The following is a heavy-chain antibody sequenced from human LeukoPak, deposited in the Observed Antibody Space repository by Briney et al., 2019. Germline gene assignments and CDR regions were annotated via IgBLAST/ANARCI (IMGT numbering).Heavy chain of an antibody. Sequence: PGGSLRLSCAASGFTFSSYSMNWVRQAPGKGLEWVSSISSSSSYIYYADSVKGRFTISRDNAKNSLYLQMNSPRAEDTAVYYCARDQSLQGSSPLYSYGMDVWGQGTTVTVSS. CDR3: ARDQSLQGSSPLYSYGMDV. CDR2: ISSSSSYI. V-gene: IGHV3-21*01. D-gene: IGHD2-15*01. CDR1: GFTFSSYS. J-gene: IGHJ6*02.